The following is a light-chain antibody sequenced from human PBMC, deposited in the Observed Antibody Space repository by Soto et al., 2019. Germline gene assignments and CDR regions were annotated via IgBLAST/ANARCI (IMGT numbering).Light chain of an antibody. J-gene: IGLJ3*02. V-gene: IGLV3-21*04. CDR1: NIGSKS. CDR2: YDT. CDR3: QVWDSSSDHRGV. Sequence: VLTQPPSVSVAPGKTARITWGGDNIGSKSVHWYQQKPGQAPVLVIYYDTDRPSGIPERFSGSNSGNTATLTISRVEAGDEADYYCQVWDSSSDHRGVFGGGTKRPVL.